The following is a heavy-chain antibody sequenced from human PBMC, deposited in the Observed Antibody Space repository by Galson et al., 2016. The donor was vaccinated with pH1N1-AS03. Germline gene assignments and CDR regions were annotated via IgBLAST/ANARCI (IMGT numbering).Heavy chain of an antibody. Sequence: SVKVSCKASGYTFTGFYVHWVRQAPGQGLEWMGWIDPNSGVTNYAQKFQAWVTMTRETSSNTAHMVLSGLTSDDTAVYYCARDPRGPCSSSTCATAYYFGMDVWGQGTTVIVSS. D-gene: IGHD2-2*01. V-gene: IGHV1-2*04. CDR3: ARDPRGPCSSSTCATAYYFGMDV. J-gene: IGHJ6*02. CDR2: IDPNSGVT. CDR1: GYTFTGFY.